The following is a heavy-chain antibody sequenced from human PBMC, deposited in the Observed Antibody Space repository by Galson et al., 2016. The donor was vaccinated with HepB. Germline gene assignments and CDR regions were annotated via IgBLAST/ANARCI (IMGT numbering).Heavy chain of an antibody. CDR3: ARDLEVGAWKGLDY. J-gene: IGHJ4*02. Sequence: FTFSRDNAKNSLYLQMSSLRVEDTAVYYCARDLEVGAWKGLDYWGQGTLVTVSS. V-gene: IGHV3-11*05. D-gene: IGHD1-1*01.